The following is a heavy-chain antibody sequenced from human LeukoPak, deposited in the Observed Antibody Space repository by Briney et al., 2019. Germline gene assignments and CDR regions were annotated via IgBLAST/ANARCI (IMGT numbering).Heavy chain of an antibody. V-gene: IGHV3-23*01. CDR1: GFTFSSYG. CDR3: VVHSGPRGY. D-gene: IGHD3-10*01. Sequence: GGSLRLSCAASGFTFSSYGMSWVRQAPGRGLEWVSAISVSGDTTYYADSVKGRFTISRDNSKNTLYLQMNSLTADDTAVFYCVVHSGPRGYWGQGTLVTVSS. CDR2: ISVSGDTT. J-gene: IGHJ4*02.